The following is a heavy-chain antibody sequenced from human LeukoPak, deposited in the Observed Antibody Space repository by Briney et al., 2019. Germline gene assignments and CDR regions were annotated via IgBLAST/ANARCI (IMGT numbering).Heavy chain of an antibody. CDR1: GGSITGYY. V-gene: IGHV4-4*07. J-gene: IGHJ4*02. D-gene: IGHD3-22*01. Sequence: SETLSLTCTVSGGSITGYYWNWIRQPAGQGLEWLGRVYSSGVGNYNPSLTSRVTMSVDTSKNQFSLKLTSLTAADTAVYYCAREEFLHEIDSGGYFVYWGQGTLVTVSS. CDR2: VYSSGVG. CDR3: AREEFLHEIDSGGYFVY.